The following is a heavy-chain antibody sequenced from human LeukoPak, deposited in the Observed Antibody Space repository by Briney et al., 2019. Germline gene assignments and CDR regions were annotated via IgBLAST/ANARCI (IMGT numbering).Heavy chain of an antibody. J-gene: IGHJ4*02. D-gene: IGHD2-2*01. CDR1: GGSISSGSYY. CDR2: IYTSGST. V-gene: IGHV4-61*02. Sequence: SETLSLTCTVSGGSISSGSYYWSWIRQPAVKGQEWIGRIYTSGSTNYNPSLKSRVTISVDTSKNQFSLKLGSVTAADTAVYYCARGVVPAAPFSYWGQGTLVTVSS. CDR3: ARGVVPAAPFSY.